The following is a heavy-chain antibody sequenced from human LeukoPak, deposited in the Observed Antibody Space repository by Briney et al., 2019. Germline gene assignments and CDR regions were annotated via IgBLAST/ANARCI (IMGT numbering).Heavy chain of an antibody. CDR3: TRDYGYSSSFDY. Sequence: PGGSLRLSCAAFGFTFSSSAMNCVRQAPGKGLEWVSYISGGSSTIHYADSVKGRFTISRDNAKNSLYLQMNSLRDEDTALYYCTRDYGYSSSFDYWGQGTLVTVSS. D-gene: IGHD6-13*01. V-gene: IGHV3-48*02. CDR1: GFTFSSSA. J-gene: IGHJ4*02. CDR2: ISGGSSTI.